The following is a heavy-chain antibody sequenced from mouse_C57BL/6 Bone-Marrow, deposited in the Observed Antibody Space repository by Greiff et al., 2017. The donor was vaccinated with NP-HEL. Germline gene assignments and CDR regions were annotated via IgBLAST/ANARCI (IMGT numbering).Heavy chain of an antibody. CDR1: GFTFSDYY. V-gene: IGHV5-12*01. CDR2: ISNGGGST. CDR3: ARQGLPDPLYAMDY. Sequence: EVKLVESGGGLVQPGGSLKLSCAASGFTFSDYYMYWVRQTPEKRLEWVAYISNGGGSTYYPDTVKGRFTISRDNAKNTLYLQMSRLKSEDTAMYYCARQGLPDPLYAMDYWGQGTSVTVSS. J-gene: IGHJ4*01.